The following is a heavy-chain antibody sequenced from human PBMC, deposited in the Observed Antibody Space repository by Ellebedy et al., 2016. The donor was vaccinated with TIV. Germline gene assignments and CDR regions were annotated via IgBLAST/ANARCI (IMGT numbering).Heavy chain of an antibody. CDR3: ARVGDFYESSGEER. J-gene: IGHJ4*02. Sequence: PGGSLRLSCAASGFTFSDNYMSWFRQAPGRGLEWVSHIGSDSYYTNYADSVKGRFTISRDNAKNSLYLQMNSLRAEDTALYYYARVGDFYESSGEERWGQGTLVTVSS. D-gene: IGHD3-22*01. CDR2: IGSDSYYT. CDR1: GFTFSDNY. V-gene: IGHV3-11*06.